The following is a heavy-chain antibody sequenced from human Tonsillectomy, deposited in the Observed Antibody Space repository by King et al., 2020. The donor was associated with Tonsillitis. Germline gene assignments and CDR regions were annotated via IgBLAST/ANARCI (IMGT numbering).Heavy chain of an antibody. D-gene: IGHD4-11*01. CDR2: ISSSSSYI. J-gene: IGHJ4*02. V-gene: IGHV3-21*01. CDR3: ARGSGSTTGY. CDR1: GFTFSSYS. Sequence: QLVQSGGGLVKPGGSLRLSCAASGFTFSSYSMNWVRQAPGKGLEWVSSISSSSSYIYYADSVKGRFTISRDNAKNSLFLQMNSLRAEDTAVYYCARGSGSTTGYWGQGTLVTVSS.